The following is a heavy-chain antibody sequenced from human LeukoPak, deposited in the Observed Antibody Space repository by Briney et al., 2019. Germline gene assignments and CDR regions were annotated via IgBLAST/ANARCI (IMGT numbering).Heavy chain of an antibody. J-gene: IGHJ6*03. D-gene: IGHD1-14*01. CDR3: AAPPRNNYYYYMDV. CDR2: INHSGST. CDR1: GGSFSGYY. V-gene: IGHV4-34*01. Sequence: PSETLSLTCAVYGGSFSGYYWSWIRQPPGKGLEWIGEINHSGSTNYNPSLKSRVTISVDTSKNQFSLKLSSVTAADTAVYYCAAPPRNNYYYYMDVWGKGTTVTVSS.